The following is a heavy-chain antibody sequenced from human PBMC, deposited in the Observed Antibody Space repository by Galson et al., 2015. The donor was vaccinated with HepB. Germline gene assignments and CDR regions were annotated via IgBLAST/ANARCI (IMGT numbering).Heavy chain of an antibody. CDR1: GFTFRSYA. D-gene: IGHD4-23*01. J-gene: IGHJ5*02. CDR2: ISGSGGST. V-gene: IGHV3-23*01. CDR3: AKDQPHGGNWFDP. Sequence: SMRLSCAASGFTFRSYAMSWVRQAPGKGLEWVSAISGSGGSTYYADSVKGRFTISRDNSKNTLYLQMNSLRPEDTAVYYCAKDQPHGGNWFDPWAQGTLVTVSS.